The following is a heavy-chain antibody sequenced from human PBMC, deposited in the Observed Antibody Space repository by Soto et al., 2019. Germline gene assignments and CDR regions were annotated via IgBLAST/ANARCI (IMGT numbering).Heavy chain of an antibody. D-gene: IGHD3-22*01. CDR3: ARSYDSSGAPFDY. V-gene: IGHV4-59*01. Sequence: PSETLSLTCTVSGGSISTYYWGWIRQPPGKGLEWIGYIYYSGSTNYNPSLKSRVTISVDTSKNQFSLKLSSVTAADTAVYYCARSYDSSGAPFDYWGQGTLVTVSS. CDR2: IYYSGST. CDR1: GGSISTYY. J-gene: IGHJ4*02.